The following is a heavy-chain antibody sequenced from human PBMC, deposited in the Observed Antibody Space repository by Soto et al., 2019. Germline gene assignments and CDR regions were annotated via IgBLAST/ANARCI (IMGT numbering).Heavy chain of an antibody. CDR2: ISYDGSSN. Sequence: GGSLRLSCAASGFTFRSYGMHWVRQAPGKGLEWVAVISYDGSSNYYADSVKGRFTISRDNSKNTLYLQMNSLRAEDTAVYYCARDLHGLGPYGYYHYYSDVWGTGTTVTVSS. D-gene: IGHD3-16*01. CDR3: ARDLHGLGPYGYYHYYSDV. CDR1: GFTFRSYG. V-gene: IGHV3-30*03. J-gene: IGHJ6*03.